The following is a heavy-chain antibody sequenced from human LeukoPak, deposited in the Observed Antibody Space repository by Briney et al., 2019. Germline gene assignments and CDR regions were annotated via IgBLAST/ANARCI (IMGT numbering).Heavy chain of an antibody. CDR2: INPNTGGT. CDR3: AREGAPGYCSSSSCYTIGY. D-gene: IGHD2-2*02. Sequence: ASVKVSCKASGYTFTGHYMHWVRQAPGQGIEWMGWINPNTGGTNYAQKFRGRVTMTRDTSISTAYMELSRLRSDDAAVYYCAREGAPGYCSSSSCYTIGYWGQGTLVTVSS. V-gene: IGHV1-2*02. J-gene: IGHJ4*02. CDR1: GYTFTGHY.